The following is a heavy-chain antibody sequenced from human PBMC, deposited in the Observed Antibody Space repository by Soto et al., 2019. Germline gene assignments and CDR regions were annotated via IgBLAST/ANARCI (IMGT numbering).Heavy chain of an antibody. CDR3: TKSAASEDDYFYYGLDV. D-gene: IGHD6-25*01. Sequence: SLRLSCAVSGFTFSSHAMSWVRQSPGQWLEWLSAITGSGGNTYYADSVKGRFTISRDNSKDTLYLQMNSLRAEDTAVYYCTKSAASEDDYFYYGLDVWGQGTTVTVSS. CDR2: ITGSGGNT. CDR1: GFTFSSHA. J-gene: IGHJ6*02. V-gene: IGHV3-23*01.